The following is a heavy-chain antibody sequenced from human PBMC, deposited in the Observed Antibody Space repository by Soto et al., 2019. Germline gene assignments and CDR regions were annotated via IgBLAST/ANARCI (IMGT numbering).Heavy chain of an antibody. CDR1: GFTFSSYA. V-gene: IGHV3-23*01. CDR3: AKDPGVRVQEPGWFDP. CDR2: ISGSGGST. J-gene: IGHJ5*02. Sequence: GGSLRLSCAASGFTFSSYAMSWVRQAPGKGLEWVSAISGSGGSTYYADSVKGRFTITRDNSKNTLYLQMNSLRAEDTAVYYCAKDPGVRVQEPGWFDPWGQGTLVTVSS.